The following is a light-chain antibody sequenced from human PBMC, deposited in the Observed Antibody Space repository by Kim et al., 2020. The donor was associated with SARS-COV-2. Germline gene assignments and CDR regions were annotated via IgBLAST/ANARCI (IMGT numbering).Light chain of an antibody. CDR1: KGSSRF. CDR3: KQRSNWLT. Sequence: WPASERDTHGCRASKGSSRFVAWYQKQPGQAPMLLINDASIRGTGIPARFSGSESGIDFTLTSSGLKPELFAVYYCKQRSNWLTFGGGTKVDIK. CDR2: DAS. J-gene: IGKJ4*01. V-gene: IGKV3-11*01.